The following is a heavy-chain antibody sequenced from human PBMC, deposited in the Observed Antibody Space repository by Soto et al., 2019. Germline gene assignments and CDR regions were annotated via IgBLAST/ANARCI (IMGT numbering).Heavy chain of an antibody. Sequence: AASVKVSCKASGGTFSSYAISWVRQAPGQGLEWMGGIIPIFGTANYAQKFQGRVTITADESTSTAYMELSSLRSEDTAVYYCARGGTMVREVGDYYGIDVRAQRTTVPVSS. V-gene: IGHV1-69*13. D-gene: IGHD3-10*01. J-gene: IGHJ6*02. CDR3: ARGGTMVREVGDYYGIDV. CDR2: IIPIFGTA. CDR1: GGTFSSYA.